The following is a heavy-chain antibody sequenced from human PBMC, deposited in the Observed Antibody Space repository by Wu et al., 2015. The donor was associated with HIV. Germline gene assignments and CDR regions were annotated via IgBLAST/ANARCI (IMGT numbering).Heavy chain of an antibody. D-gene: IGHD1-1*01. Sequence: QVQLVQSGAEMKKPGASVNISCKASGYTFTANYIHWVRQAPGQGLEWMGLINPGIGSTYYAEKFQGRVTMTRDTSTSTVNMQLGTLTSEDTAVYYCTTNWNFDNWGQGTLVTVSS. J-gene: IGHJ4*02. CDR3: TTNWNFDN. V-gene: IGHV1-46*01. CDR1: GYTFTANY. CDR2: INPGIGST.